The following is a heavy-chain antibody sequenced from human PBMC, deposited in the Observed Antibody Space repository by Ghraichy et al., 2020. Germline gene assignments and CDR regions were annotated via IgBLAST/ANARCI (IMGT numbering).Heavy chain of an antibody. Sequence: ASVKVSCKASGYTFTSYDINWVRQATGQGLEWMGWMNPNSGNTGYAQKFQGRVTMTRNTSISTAYMELSSLRSEDTAVYYCARGNYDFWSGYLRDAFDIWGQGTMVTVSS. CDR3: ARGNYDFWSGYLRDAFDI. V-gene: IGHV1-8*01. D-gene: IGHD3-3*01. CDR1: GYTFTSYD. J-gene: IGHJ3*02. CDR2: MNPNSGNT.